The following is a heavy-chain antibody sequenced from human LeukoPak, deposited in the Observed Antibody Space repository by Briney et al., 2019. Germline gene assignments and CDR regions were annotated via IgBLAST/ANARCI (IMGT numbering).Heavy chain of an antibody. V-gene: IGHV4-59*01. CDR3: ARGGSGSSDVFQH. CDR2: IYYSGST. Sequence: SETLPLTCTVSGGSISSYYWSWIRQPPGKGLHLIGYIYYSGSTNYNPSLKSRVTISVDTSKNQFSLKLSSVTAADTAVYYCARGGSGSSDVFQHWGQGTLVTVSS. J-gene: IGHJ1*01. D-gene: IGHD6-19*01. CDR1: GGSISSYY.